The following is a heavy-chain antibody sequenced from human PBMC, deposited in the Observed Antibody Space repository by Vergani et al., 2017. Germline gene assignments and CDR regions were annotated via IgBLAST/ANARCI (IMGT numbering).Heavy chain of an antibody. D-gene: IGHD4-11*01. Sequence: QITLKESGPALVKPTQTLTLTCKLSGFSLSTSGEAVGWIRQPPGKALEWLAMIYWYDDKRYSPSLKTRLTITKDTSRNQVFLTLTNVGPLDTGTYYCAHRGNDYSDFAYWGQGALVTVTS. CDR1: GFSLSTSGEA. CDR3: AHRGNDYSDFAY. J-gene: IGHJ4*02. V-gene: IGHV2-5*01. CDR2: IYWYDDK.